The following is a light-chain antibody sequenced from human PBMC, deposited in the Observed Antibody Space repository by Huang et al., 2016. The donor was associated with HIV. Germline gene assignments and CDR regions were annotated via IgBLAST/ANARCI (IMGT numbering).Light chain of an antibody. CDR1: ENIVYS. V-gene: IGKV1-39*01. Sequence: DIQLTQSPSSLSASVGDGITITCRASENIVYSLSWFQQKPGHAPTALIYATSRLHAGDPSKFSGTGSGTNFTLSINGLGPEDFATYYCQQSKNLPRTYGGGTKVDIK. CDR3: QQSKNLPRT. CDR2: ATS. J-gene: IGKJ4*01.